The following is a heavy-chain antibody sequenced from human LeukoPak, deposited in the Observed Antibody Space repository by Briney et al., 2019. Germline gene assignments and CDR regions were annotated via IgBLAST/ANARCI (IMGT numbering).Heavy chain of an antibody. CDR2: INPNSGGT. CDR1: GYTFTCYY. J-gene: IGHJ4*02. D-gene: IGHD5-12*01. V-gene: IGHV1-2*02. CDR3: ARAGYGGYCKPDY. Sequence: ASVKVSCKASGYTFTCYYMHWVRQAPGQGLEWMGWINPNSGGTNYAQKFQGRVTMTRDTSISTAYMELSRLRSDDTAVYYCARAGYGGYCKPDYWGQGTLVTVSS.